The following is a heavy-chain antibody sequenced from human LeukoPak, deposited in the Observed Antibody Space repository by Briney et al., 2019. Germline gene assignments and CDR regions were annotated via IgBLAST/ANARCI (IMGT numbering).Heavy chain of an antibody. D-gene: IGHD1-26*01. Sequence: GASVKVSCKASGYTLTSYYMHWVGQAAGQGGEWMGIINPSGGSTSYAQKFQGRVTMTRDTSTSTVYMELSSLRSEDTAVYYCARLSGSSTGDYWGQGTLVTVSS. V-gene: IGHV1-46*01. CDR2: INPSGGST. CDR3: ARLSGSSTGDY. CDR1: GYTLTSYY. J-gene: IGHJ4*02.